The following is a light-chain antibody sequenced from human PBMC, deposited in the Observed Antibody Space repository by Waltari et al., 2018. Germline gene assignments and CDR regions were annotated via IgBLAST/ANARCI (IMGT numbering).Light chain of an antibody. CDR2: DAS. Sequence: DIVLTQSPATLSLSPGERATLSCRASQSVSTSLAWYQQKPGQAPRLLIDDASNRAAGSPARFTGSGSGTDFTLTISSLEPEDFGVYYCQQRSTWPPITFGQGTRLEIK. CDR3: QQRSTWPPIT. J-gene: IGKJ5*01. CDR1: QSVSTS. V-gene: IGKV3-11*01.